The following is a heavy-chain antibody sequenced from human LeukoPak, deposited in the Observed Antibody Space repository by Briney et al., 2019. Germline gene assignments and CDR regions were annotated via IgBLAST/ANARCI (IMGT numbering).Heavy chain of an antibody. CDR3: VKDGTTTGWYHFDY. CDR1: GFTFNSYA. CDR2: ISGSAGST. D-gene: IGHD6-19*01. V-gene: IGHV3-23*01. J-gene: IGHJ4*02. Sequence: GGSLRLSCAASGFTFNSYAMSWVRQAPGKGLEWVSSISGSAGSTYYADTVKGRFTISRDNFKNTLYLQMNSLRAEDTAVYYCVKDGTTTGWYHFDYWGQGTLVTVSS.